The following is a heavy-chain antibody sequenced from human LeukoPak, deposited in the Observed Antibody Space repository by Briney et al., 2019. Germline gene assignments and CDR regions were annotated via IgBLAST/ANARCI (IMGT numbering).Heavy chain of an antibody. V-gene: IGHV4-4*07. J-gene: IGHJ3*02. CDR2: ISSSGST. CDR1: GGSISNYY. CDR3: ARGPYSYDSSGAFDI. D-gene: IGHD3-22*01. Sequence: SETLSLTCTVSGGSISNYYWSWIRQPPGKGLECIGRISSSGSTNYNPSLKSRVTISVDTSKNQFSLKLSSVTAADTAVYFCARGPYSYDSSGAFDIWGQGTMVTVPS.